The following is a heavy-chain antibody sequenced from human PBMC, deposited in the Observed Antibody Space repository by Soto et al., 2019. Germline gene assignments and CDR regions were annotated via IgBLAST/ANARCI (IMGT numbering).Heavy chain of an antibody. CDR2: IYYSGST. J-gene: IGHJ5*02. D-gene: IGHD5-18*01. CDR1: GGSISSYY. Sequence: ASETLSLTCTVSGGSISSYYWSWIRQPPGKGLEWIGYIYYSGSTNYNPSLKSRVTISVDTSKNQFSLKLSSVTAADTAVYYCARHRFLVDTVYWFDPWGQGTLVTVST. CDR3: ARHRFLVDTVYWFDP. V-gene: IGHV4-59*08.